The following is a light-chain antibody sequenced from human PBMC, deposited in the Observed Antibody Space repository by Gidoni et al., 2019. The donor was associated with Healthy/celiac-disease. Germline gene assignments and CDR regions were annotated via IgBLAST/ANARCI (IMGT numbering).Light chain of an antibody. CDR1: QSVSSSY. J-gene: IGKJ4*01. CDR3: QPYGSSPLT. Sequence: EIVLTQSPGTLSLSPGERATLSCRASQSVSSSYLAWYQQKPGPAPRLLIYGASSRATGIPDRFSGSGSGTDFPLAIRRLDPEDFAVYYCQPYGSSPLTFGGGTKVEIQ. V-gene: IGKV3-20*01. CDR2: GAS.